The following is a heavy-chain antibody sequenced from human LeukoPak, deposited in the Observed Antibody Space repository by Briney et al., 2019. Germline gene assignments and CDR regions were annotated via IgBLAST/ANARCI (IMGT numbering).Heavy chain of an antibody. V-gene: IGHV3-21*01. CDR1: GFTFSNFA. CDR3: ARIGAGSSRDY. J-gene: IGHJ4*02. D-gene: IGHD6-13*01. CDR2: IVCRRST. Sequence: GGSLRLSCAASGFTFSNFAMTWVRQAPGKGLEWVSSIVCRRSTYYADSLKGRFTISRDNAKNSLYLQMNSLRAEDTAVYYCARIGAGSSRDYWGQGTLVTVSS.